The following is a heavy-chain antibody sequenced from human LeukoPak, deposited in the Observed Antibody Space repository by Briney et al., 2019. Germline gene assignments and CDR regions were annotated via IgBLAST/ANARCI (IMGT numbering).Heavy chain of an antibody. CDR2: ISWNSGSI. CDR1: GFTFDDYA. D-gene: IGHD6-13*01. V-gene: IGHV3-9*01. CDR3: AKDIGKDKQQQPSDAFDI. J-gene: IGHJ3*02. Sequence: GGSLRLSCAASGFTFDDYAMHWVRQAPGKGLEWVSGISWNSGSIGYADSVKGRFTISRDNAKNSLYLQMNSLRAEDTALYYCAKDIGKDKQQQPSDAFDIWGQGTMVTVSS.